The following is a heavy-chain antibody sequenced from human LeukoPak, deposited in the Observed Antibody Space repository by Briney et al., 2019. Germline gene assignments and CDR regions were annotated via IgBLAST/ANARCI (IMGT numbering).Heavy chain of an antibody. CDR3: ASLSCSNGVCYNFDY. V-gene: IGHV1-2*06. CDR2: INPNSGVT. Sequence: ASVKISCKTSGYIFTGYYVHWVRQAPGQGLEWMGRINPNSGVTDYSQKFYGRITMTTDTSISTAYMEMSRLRSDDTAVYYCASLSCSNGVCYNFDYWGQGTLVTVSS. CDR1: GYIFTGYY. D-gene: IGHD2-8*01. J-gene: IGHJ4*02.